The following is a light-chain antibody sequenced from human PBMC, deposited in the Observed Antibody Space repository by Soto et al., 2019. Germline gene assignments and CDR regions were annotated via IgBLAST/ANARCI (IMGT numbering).Light chain of an antibody. CDR1: QSVYNK. J-gene: IGKJ3*01. CDR2: GAS. Sequence: EIVMTQSPATLSVSPGETATLSCKASQSVYNKLAWYQQKPGQAPRLLIYGASTRATGIPARFSGSGSGTEFTLTISSLQSADFAVYFCQQYNNWPPVTFGPGTKVDIK. CDR3: QQYNNWPPVT. V-gene: IGKV3-15*01.